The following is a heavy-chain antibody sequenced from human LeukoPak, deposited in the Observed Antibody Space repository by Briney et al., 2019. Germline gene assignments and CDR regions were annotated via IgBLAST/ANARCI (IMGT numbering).Heavy chain of an antibody. CDR2: ISWNSGSI. CDR3: AKSQGGYYYDSSGYFDY. J-gene: IGHJ4*02. V-gene: IGHV3-9*01. D-gene: IGHD3-22*01. CDR1: GVTFSIYR. Sequence: GGSLRLSCAASGVTFSIYRTSCVRQAPGKGLEWGAGISWNSGSIGYADFVKGRFTISRDNAKNSLYLQMNSLRAEDTALYYCAKSQGGYYYDSSGYFDYWGQGTLVTVSS.